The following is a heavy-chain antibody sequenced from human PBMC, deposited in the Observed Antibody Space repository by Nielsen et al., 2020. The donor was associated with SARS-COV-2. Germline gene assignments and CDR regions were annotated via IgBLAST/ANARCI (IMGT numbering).Heavy chain of an antibody. V-gene: IGHV1-46*01. CDR2: INPSGGST. D-gene: IGHD6-19*01. Sequence: ASVKVSCKASGYTFTSYYMHWVRQAPGQGLEWMGIINPSGGSTSYAQKFQGRVTMTRDTSTSTVYMELSSLRSEDTAVYYCARAVAGTGEGYYYGMDVWGQGTTVTVPS. CDR1: GYTFTSYY. J-gene: IGHJ6*02. CDR3: ARAVAGTGEGYYYGMDV.